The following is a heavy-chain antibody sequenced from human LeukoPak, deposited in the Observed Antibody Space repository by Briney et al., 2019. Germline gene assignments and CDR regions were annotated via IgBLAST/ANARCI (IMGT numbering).Heavy chain of an antibody. CDR1: GLTVSSGY. J-gene: IGHJ3*02. CDR3: ARNILFAFDI. CDR2: IYNDGST. Sequence: GGSLRLSCAASGLTVSSGYMSWVRQPPGKGLEWVSIIYNDGSTYYADSVKGRFTISRDNSKNTLYLQVNSLRAEDTAMYYCARNILFAFDIWGQGTMVTVSS. V-gene: IGHV3-53*01. D-gene: IGHD2/OR15-2a*01.